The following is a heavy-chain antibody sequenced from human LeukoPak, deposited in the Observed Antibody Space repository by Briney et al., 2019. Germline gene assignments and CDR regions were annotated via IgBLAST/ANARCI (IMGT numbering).Heavy chain of an antibody. V-gene: IGHV4-30-4*01. D-gene: IGHD4-23*01. CDR1: GGSTTSVDSY. CDR3: ATLTTVVTAYYFDH. J-gene: IGHJ4*02. Sequence: SQTLSLTCTLSGGSTTSVDSYWGWIRHPPGKGLEWVGYIFHSGSTDYNPSLKSRVTISVDTSKSQFSLKLTSVTAADTAVYYCATLTTVVTAYYFDHWGQGTLVTVSS. CDR2: IFHSGST.